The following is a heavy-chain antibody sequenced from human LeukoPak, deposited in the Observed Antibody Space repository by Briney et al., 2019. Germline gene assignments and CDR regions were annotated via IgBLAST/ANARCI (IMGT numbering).Heavy chain of an antibody. V-gene: IGHV3-33*01. D-gene: IGHD3-10*01. CDR2: IWYDGSNK. Sequence: PGGSLRLSCAASGFTFSSYGMQWVSQAPGKGLEWVAVIWYDGSNKYYADSVKGRFTISRDNSKNTLYLQMNSLRAEDTAAYYCARVFFYGGYFGLWGRGTLVTVSS. CDR1: GFTFSSYG. CDR3: ARVFFYGGYFGL. J-gene: IGHJ2*01.